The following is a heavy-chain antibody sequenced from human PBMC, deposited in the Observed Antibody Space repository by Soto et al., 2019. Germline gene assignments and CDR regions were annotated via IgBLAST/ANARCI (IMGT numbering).Heavy chain of an antibody. CDR1: GGTFSSYA. CDR3: ARGDCSGGSCYSAPYYYGMDV. D-gene: IGHD2-15*01. Sequence: SVKVSCKASGGTFSSYAISWVRQAPGQGLEWMGGIIPIFGTANYAQKFQGRVTITADESTSTAYMELSSLRSEDTAVYYCARGDCSGGSCYSAPYYYGMDVWGQGTTVTVS. J-gene: IGHJ6*02. V-gene: IGHV1-69*13. CDR2: IIPIFGTA.